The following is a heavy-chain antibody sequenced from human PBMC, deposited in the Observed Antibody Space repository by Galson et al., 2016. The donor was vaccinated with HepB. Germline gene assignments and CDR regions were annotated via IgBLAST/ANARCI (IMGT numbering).Heavy chain of an antibody. CDR1: GFTFNNYD. CDR2: ITRSGGTT. Sequence: LRLSCAASGFTFNNYDMHWFRQAPGKGLEWVSYITRSGGTTLYADSVKGRFTISRDNAKNSLYLQMNSLRDEDTAAYYCARDVRGSEDYWGQGTLVTVSS. D-gene: IGHD1-26*01. CDR3: ARDVRGSEDY. V-gene: IGHV3-48*02. J-gene: IGHJ4*02.